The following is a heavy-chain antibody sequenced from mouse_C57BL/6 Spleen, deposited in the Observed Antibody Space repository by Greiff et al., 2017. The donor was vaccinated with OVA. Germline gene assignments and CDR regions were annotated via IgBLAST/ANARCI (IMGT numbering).Heavy chain of an antibody. J-gene: IGHJ4*01. D-gene: IGHD2-2*01. CDR2: ISSGGDYI. V-gene: IGHV5-9-1*02. Sequence: EVKLMESGEGLVKPGGSLKLSCAASGFTFSSYAMSWVRQTPEKRLEWVAYISSGGDYIYYADTVKGRFTISRDNARNTLYLQMSSLKSEDTAMDYCTREGRLRRAMDYWGQGTSVTVSS. CDR3: TREGRLRRAMDY. CDR1: GFTFSSYA.